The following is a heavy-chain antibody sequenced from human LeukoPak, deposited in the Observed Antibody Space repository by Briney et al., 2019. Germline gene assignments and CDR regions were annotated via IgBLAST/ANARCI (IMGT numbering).Heavy chain of an antibody. CDR3: ATGSTALAASKY. CDR2: ISRSGDIT. V-gene: IGHV3-23*01. Sequence: GGSLRLSGAASVFTFSTYGMNWVRQAPGKGLEWVSTISRSGDITYYADSVKGRFTISRDNSKKTLYLQMNSLRAEDTAVYYCATGSTALAASKYWGQRILVTVSS. CDR1: VFTFSTYG. J-gene: IGHJ4*02. D-gene: IGHD6-19*01.